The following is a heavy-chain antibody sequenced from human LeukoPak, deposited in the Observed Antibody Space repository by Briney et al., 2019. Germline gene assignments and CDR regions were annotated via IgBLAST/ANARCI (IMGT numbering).Heavy chain of an antibody. V-gene: IGHV4-34*01. D-gene: IGHD3-22*01. Sequence: SETLSLTCAVYGGSFSGYYWSWIRQPPGKGQEWIGEINHSGSTNYNPSLKSRVTISVDTSKNQFSLKLSSVTAADTAVYCCARAVHYYYDSSGYYNWFDPWGQGTLVTVSS. CDR3: ARAVHYYYDSSGYYNWFDP. CDR1: GGSFSGYY. J-gene: IGHJ5*02. CDR2: INHSGST.